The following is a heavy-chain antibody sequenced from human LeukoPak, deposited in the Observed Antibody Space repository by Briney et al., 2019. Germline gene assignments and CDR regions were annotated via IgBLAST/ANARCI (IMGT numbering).Heavy chain of an antibody. CDR2: IYYSGST. D-gene: IGHD6-13*01. Sequence: SETLSLTCSVSGDSISSYYWSWIRQPPGKGLEWIGYIYYSGSTNYNPSLKSRVTTSVDTSKNQFSLNLSSVTAADTAVYYCARGGIASAGIPLRIWGQGTMVTVSS. J-gene: IGHJ3*02. CDR3: ARGGIASAGIPLRI. V-gene: IGHV4-59*01. CDR1: GDSISSYY.